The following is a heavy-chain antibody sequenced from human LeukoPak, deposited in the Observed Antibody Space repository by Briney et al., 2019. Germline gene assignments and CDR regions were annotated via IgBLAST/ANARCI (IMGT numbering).Heavy chain of an antibody. CDR1: GGSISSYY. V-gene: IGHV4-59*01. D-gene: IGHD3-3*01. Sequence: PSETLSLTCTVSGGSISSYYWSWIRQPPGKGLEWIGYIYYSGSTNYNPSLKSRVTISVDTSKNQFSLKLSSVTAADTAVYYCARGDFWSGWEAWGKGTTVTVSS. J-gene: IGHJ6*04. CDR2: IYYSGST. CDR3: ARGDFWSGWEA.